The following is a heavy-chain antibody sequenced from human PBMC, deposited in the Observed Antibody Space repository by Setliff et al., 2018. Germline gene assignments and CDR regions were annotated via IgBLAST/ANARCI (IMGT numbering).Heavy chain of an antibody. CDR3: ASDGQGNYNFWSGSYYYYGMDV. V-gene: IGHV1-18*01. J-gene: IGHJ6*02. Sequence: ASVKVSCKASGYTFTSYGISWVRQAPGQGLEWMGWISAYNGNTNYAQKLQGRVTMTTDTSTSTAYMEPRSLRSDDTAVYYCASDGQGNYNFWSGSYYYYGMDVWGQGTTVTVSS. CDR1: GYTFTSYG. D-gene: IGHD3-3*01. CDR2: ISAYNGNT.